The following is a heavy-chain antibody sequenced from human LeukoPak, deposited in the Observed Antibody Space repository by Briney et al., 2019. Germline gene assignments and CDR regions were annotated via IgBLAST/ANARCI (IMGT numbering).Heavy chain of an antibody. D-gene: IGHD3-10*01. J-gene: IGHJ6*03. Sequence: GGSLRLSCAASGFTFNSYAMSWVRQAPGKGLEWVSAISGSGGSTYYADSVKGRFTISRDNSKNTLYLQMNSLRAEDTAAYYCAKDLYGSGSYYTQNYFYYYMDVWGKGTTVTISS. V-gene: IGHV3-23*01. CDR2: ISGSGGST. CDR3: AKDLYGSGSYYTQNYFYYYMDV. CDR1: GFTFNSYA.